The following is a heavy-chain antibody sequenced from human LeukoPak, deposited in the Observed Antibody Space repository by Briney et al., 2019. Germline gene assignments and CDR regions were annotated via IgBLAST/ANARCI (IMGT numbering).Heavy chain of an antibody. CDR2: IYYSGST. V-gene: IGHV4-59*08. D-gene: IGHD2/OR15-2a*01. CDR3: ARSTTHDAFDI. Sequence: SETPSLTRTVSGGSISSHYCSWIRQPPGKGLEWIGYIYYSGSTNYNPSLKSRVTISVDTSKNQFSLKLSSVTAADTAVYYCARSTTHDAFDIWGQGTMVTVSS. J-gene: IGHJ3*02. CDR1: GGSISSHY.